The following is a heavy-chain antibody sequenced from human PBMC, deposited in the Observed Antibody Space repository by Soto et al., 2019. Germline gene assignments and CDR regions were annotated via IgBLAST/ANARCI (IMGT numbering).Heavy chain of an antibody. J-gene: IGHJ5*02. CDR2: ISGSGGST. V-gene: IGHV3-23*01. Sequence: GGSLRLSCAASGFTFSSYAMSWVRQAPGKGLEWVSAISGSGGSTYYADSVKGRFTISRDNSKNTLYLQMNSLRAEDTAVYYSAKDLEVSDTYYDFWSGPNWFDPWGQGTLVTVSS. D-gene: IGHD3-3*01. CDR1: GFTFSSYA. CDR3: AKDLEVSDTYYDFWSGPNWFDP.